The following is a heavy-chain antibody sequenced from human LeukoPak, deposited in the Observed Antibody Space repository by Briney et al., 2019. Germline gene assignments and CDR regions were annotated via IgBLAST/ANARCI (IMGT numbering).Heavy chain of an antibody. Sequence: SETLSLTCAVYGGSFSGYYWSWVRQPPGKGLEWIGEINHSGGTNYNPSLKSRVTISVDTSKNQFSLKLSSVTAADTAVYYCAGRGDYYFDYWGQGTLVTVSS. D-gene: IGHD2-21*02. J-gene: IGHJ4*02. CDR3: AGRGDYYFDY. CDR1: GGSFSGYY. V-gene: IGHV4-34*01. CDR2: INHSGGT.